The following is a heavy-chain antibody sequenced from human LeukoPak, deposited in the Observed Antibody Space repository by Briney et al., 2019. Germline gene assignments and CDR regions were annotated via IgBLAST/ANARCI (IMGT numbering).Heavy chain of an antibody. CDR3: ARDPDFSSPGDALGY. J-gene: IGHJ4*02. Sequence: PSETLSLTCAVSGGSISSSNWWSWVRQPPGKGLEWIGEIYHSGSTNYNPSLKSRVTISVDKSKNQFSLKLSSVTAADTAVYYCARDPDFSSPGDALGYWGQGTLVTVSS. CDR1: GGSISSSNW. D-gene: IGHD3-16*01. CDR2: IYHSGST. V-gene: IGHV4-4*02.